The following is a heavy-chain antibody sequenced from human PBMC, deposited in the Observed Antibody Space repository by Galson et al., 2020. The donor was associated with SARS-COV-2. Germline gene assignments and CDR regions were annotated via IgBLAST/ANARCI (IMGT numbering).Heavy chain of an antibody. CDR3: AREGRQLVLFDYYYYGMDV. V-gene: IGHV4-39*07. Sequence: SETLSLTCTVSGGSISSSSYYWGWIRQPPGKGLEWIGSIYYSGSTYYNPSLKSRVTISVDTSKNQFSLKLSSVTAADTAVYYCAREGRQLVLFDYYYYGMDVWGQGTTVTVSS. CDR1: GGSISSSSYY. D-gene: IGHD6-6*01. J-gene: IGHJ6*02. CDR2: IYYSGST.